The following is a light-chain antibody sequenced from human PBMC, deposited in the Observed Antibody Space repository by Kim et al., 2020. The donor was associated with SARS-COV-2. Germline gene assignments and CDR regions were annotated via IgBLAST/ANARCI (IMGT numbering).Light chain of an antibody. CDR3: CSHADYSKSV. V-gene: IGLV2-23*02. Sequence: QSALTQPASVSGSPGQSITISCTGTSTGCGHDNLVSWYQHHPGNAPKLVIYEVDKRPSGVSSRFSGSKSGNTATLTIFGLQAEDEADYYCCSHADYSKSVFGGGTQLTVL. CDR1: STGCGHDNL. CDR2: EVD. J-gene: IGLJ3*02.